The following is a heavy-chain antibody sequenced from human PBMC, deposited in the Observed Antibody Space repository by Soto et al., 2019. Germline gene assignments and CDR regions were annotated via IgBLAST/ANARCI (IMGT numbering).Heavy chain of an antibody. J-gene: IGHJ3*02. CDR2: IIPIFGTA. V-gene: IGHV1-69*12. Sequence: QVQLVQSGAEVKKPGSSVKVSCKASGGTFSSYAISWVRQAPGQGLEWMGGIIPIFGTANYAQKFQGRVTITADDSTSTAYMELSSLRSEDTAVYYCASQYCTNGVCYDAFDIWGEGTMVTVSS. D-gene: IGHD2-8*01. CDR3: ASQYCTNGVCYDAFDI. CDR1: GGTFSSYA.